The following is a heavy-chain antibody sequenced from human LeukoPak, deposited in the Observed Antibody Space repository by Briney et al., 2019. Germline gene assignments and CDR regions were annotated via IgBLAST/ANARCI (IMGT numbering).Heavy chain of an antibody. J-gene: IGHJ5*02. CDR3: ARGAYDSSP. V-gene: IGHV1-8*01. CDR2: MNPNSGNT. Sequence: ASVTVSSTSSVYTFTSYDINWVRQATGQGLEWMGWMNPNSGNTGYAQKFQGRVTMTRNTSISTAYMELSSLRSEDTAVYYCARGAYDSSPWGQGTLVTVSS. CDR1: VYTFTSYD. D-gene: IGHD3-22*01.